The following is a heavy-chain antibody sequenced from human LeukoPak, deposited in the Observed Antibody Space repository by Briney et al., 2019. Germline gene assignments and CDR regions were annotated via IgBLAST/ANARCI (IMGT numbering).Heavy chain of an antibody. CDR3: AKVGGSGSYQSTPFDY. CDR1: GFTFSSYS. D-gene: IGHD3-10*01. Sequence: GGSLRLSCAASGFTFSSYSMNWVRQAPGKGLEWVSYISSSSSTIYYADSVKGRFTISRDNAKNSLYLQMNSLRAEDTAVYYCAKVGGSGSYQSTPFDYWGQGTLVTVSS. V-gene: IGHV3-48*01. CDR2: ISSSSSTI. J-gene: IGHJ4*02.